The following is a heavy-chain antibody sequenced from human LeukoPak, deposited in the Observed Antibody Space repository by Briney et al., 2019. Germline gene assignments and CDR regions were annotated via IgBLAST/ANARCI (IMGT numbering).Heavy chain of an antibody. Sequence: GRSLRLSCAASGFTFSSYAMSWVRQAPGNGLEWVSAISGSGGSTYYADSVKGRFTISRDNSKNTLYLQMNSLRAEDTAVYYCAKTQQERTYYDFWSGYLNWFDPWGQGTLVTVSS. J-gene: IGHJ5*02. CDR2: ISGSGGST. CDR3: AKTQQERTYYDFWSGYLNWFDP. D-gene: IGHD3-3*01. V-gene: IGHV3-23*01. CDR1: GFTFSSYA.